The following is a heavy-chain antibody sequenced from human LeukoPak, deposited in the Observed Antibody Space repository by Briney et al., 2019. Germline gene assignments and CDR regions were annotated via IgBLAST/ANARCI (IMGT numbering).Heavy chain of an antibody. D-gene: IGHD6-13*01. J-gene: IGHJ4*02. Sequence: SQTLSLTCTVSGGSISSGDYYWSWIRQPPGKGLEWIGEIYHSGSTNYNPSLKSRVTISVDKSKNQFSLKLSSVTAADTAVYYCARDATGITLFDYWGQGTLVTVSS. V-gene: IGHV4-30-4*01. CDR2: IYHSGST. CDR1: GGSISSGDYY. CDR3: ARDATGITLFDY.